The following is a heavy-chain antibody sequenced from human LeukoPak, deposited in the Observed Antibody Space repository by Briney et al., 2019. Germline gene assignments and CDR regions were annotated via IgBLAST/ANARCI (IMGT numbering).Heavy chain of an antibody. Sequence: SGGSLRLSCAASGFTFDDYAMHWVRQAPGKGLEWVSGIGWNSGGIVYADSVKGRFTISRDNAKNSLYLQMISLRAEDTAVYYCARVAFGLYVMDVWGQGTTVTVS. D-gene: IGHD3/OR15-3a*01. CDR3: ARVAFGLYVMDV. CDR2: IGWNSGGI. CDR1: GFTFDDYA. V-gene: IGHV3-9*01. J-gene: IGHJ6*02.